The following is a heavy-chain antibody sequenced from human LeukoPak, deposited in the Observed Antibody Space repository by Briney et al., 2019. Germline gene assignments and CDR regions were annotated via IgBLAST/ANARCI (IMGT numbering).Heavy chain of an antibody. CDR3: ARRGDYGDYGFDY. V-gene: IGHV4-30-4*08. CDR1: GGSISSGDYY. CDR2: IYYSGST. D-gene: IGHD4-17*01. J-gene: IGHJ4*02. Sequence: SQTLSLTCTVSGGSISSGDYYWSWIRQPPGKGLEWIGYIYYSGSTYYNPSLKSRVTISVDTSKNQFSLKLSSVTAADTAVYYCARRGDYGDYGFDYWGQGTLVTVSS.